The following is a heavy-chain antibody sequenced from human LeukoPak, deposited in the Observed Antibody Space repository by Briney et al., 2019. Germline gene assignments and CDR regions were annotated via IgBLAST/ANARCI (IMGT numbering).Heavy chain of an antibody. V-gene: IGHV4-4*07. CDR3: AAGGRSDAFDI. CDR1: GGSISSYY. CDR2: IYTSGST. Sequence: SETLSLTCAVSGGSISSYYWSWIRQPAGKGLEWIGRIYTSGSTNYNPSLKSRVTMSVDTSKNQFSPKLSSVTAADTAVYYCAAGGRSDAFDIWGQGTMVTVSS. J-gene: IGHJ3*02. D-gene: IGHD3-16*01.